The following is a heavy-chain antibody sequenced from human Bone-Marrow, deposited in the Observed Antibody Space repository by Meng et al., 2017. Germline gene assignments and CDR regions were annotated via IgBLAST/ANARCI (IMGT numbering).Heavy chain of an antibody. CDR2: IYHSGST. J-gene: IGHJ5*02. CDR3: ARDGLGSSWYWGWFDP. Sequence: SETLSLTCTVSGYSISSGYYWGWIRRPPGKGLEWIGSIYHSGSTYYNPSLKSRVTISVDTSKNQFSPKLSSVTAADTAVYYCARDGLGSSWYWGWFDPWGQGTLVTVSS. D-gene: IGHD6-13*01. V-gene: IGHV4-38-2*02. CDR1: GYSISSGYY.